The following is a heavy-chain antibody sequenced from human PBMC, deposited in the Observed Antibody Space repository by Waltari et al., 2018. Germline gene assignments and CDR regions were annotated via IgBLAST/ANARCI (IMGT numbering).Heavy chain of an antibody. Sequence: QITLKESGPTLVKPTQTLTLTCTFSGFSLSTSGVGVGWIRQPPGKALEWLALIYWNDDKRYSPTLKSRLTITKDTSKNQVVLTMTNMHPVDTATYYCARDSPRLAVVDYFDYWGQGTLVTVSS. J-gene: IGHJ4*02. CDR2: IYWNDDK. V-gene: IGHV2-5*01. D-gene: IGHD6-19*01. CDR3: ARDSPRLAVVDYFDY. CDR1: GFSLSTSGVG.